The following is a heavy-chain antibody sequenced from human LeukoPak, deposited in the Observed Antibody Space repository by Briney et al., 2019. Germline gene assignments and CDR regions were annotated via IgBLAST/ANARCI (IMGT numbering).Heavy chain of an antibody. D-gene: IGHD5-18*01. CDR1: GFTFDDYA. Sequence: PGGSLRLSCAASGFTFDDYAMHWVRQAPGKGLEWVSGISWNSGSIGYADSVKGRFTISRDNAKNSLYLQMNSLRAEDTALYYCAKVRGYSYGGAFDIWGQGTMVTVSS. CDR3: AKVRGYSYGGAFDI. CDR2: ISWNSGSI. V-gene: IGHV3-9*01. J-gene: IGHJ3*02.